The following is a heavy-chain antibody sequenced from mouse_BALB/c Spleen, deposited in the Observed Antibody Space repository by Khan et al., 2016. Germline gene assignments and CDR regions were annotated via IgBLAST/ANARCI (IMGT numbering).Heavy chain of an antibody. Sequence: EVQLQESGGGLVPPGGSLKLSCAASGFDFSRYWMSWVRQPPGKGLEWIGEINPDSSTINYTPSLKDKFIISRDNAKNTLYRQMSKVRSEDTALYYCARGDYYGSNMDYWGQGTSVAVSS. D-gene: IGHD1-1*01. J-gene: IGHJ4*01. V-gene: IGHV4-1*02. CDR2: INPDSSTI. CDR3: ARGDYYGSNMDY. CDR1: GFDFSRYW.